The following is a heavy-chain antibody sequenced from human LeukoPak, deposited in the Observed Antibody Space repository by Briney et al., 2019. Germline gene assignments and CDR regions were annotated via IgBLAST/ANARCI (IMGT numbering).Heavy chain of an antibody. Sequence: PGGSLRLSCAASGSTFSSYGMHWVRQAPGKGLEWVAFIRYDGSSKYYADSVKGRFTISRDNSKNTLYLQMNSLRAEDTAVYYCAKEAYSGSPFDYWGQGTLVTVSS. J-gene: IGHJ4*02. CDR1: GSTFSSYG. CDR3: AKEAYSGSPFDY. D-gene: IGHD1-26*01. CDR2: IRYDGSSK. V-gene: IGHV3-30*02.